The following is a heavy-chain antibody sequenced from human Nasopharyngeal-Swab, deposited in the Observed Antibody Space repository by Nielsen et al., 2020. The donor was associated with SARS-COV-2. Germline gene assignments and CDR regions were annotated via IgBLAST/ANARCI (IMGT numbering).Heavy chain of an antibody. V-gene: IGHV4-39*01. CDR3: AVYDSSGYYYLDDAFDI. CDR1: GGSIGRSRDD. CDR2: IYYSGST. Sequence: SETLSLTCTVSGGSIGRSRDDWGWIREPAGKGREWIGSIYYSGSTYYNPSLKSRVTISVDTSKNQFSLKLRSVTAADTAVYYCAVYDSSGYYYLDDAFDIWGQGTLVTVSS. J-gene: IGHJ3*02. D-gene: IGHD3-22*01.